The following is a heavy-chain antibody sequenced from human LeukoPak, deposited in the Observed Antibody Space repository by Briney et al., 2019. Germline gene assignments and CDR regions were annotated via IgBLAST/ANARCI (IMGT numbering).Heavy chain of an antibody. V-gene: IGHV1-69*04. D-gene: IGHD6-13*01. J-gene: IGHJ3*02. CDR1: GGTFSSYA. CDR3: ARGAAGDLSDAFDI. CDR2: IIPILGIA. Sequence: GASVKVSCKASGGTFSSYAISWVRQAPGQGLEWMGRIIPILGIANYAQKFQGRVTITADKSTSTAYMELSSLRSEDTAVYYCARGAAGDLSDAFDIWGQGTMVTVSS.